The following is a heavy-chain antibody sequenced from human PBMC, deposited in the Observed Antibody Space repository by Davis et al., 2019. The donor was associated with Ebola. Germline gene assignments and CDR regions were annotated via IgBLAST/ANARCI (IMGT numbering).Heavy chain of an antibody. CDR3: ASSRDGYTWRVDY. D-gene: IGHD5-24*01. J-gene: IGHJ4*02. Sequence: AASVKVSCKASGYTFTSYGISWVRQAPGQGLEWMGRIIPILNIVNSAQKFQGRVTITADQSTSTAYMELSSLRSEDTAVYYCASSRDGYTWRVDYWGQGTLVTVSS. CDR2: IIPILNIV. CDR1: GYTFTSYG. V-gene: IGHV1-69*04.